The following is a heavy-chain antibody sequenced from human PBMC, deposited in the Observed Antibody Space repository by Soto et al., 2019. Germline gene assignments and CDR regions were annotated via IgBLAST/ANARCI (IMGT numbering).Heavy chain of an antibody. CDR1: GFTFSSYA. Sequence: RRLSCAASGFTFSSYAMSWVRQAPGKGLEWVSAISGSGGSTYYADSVKGRFTISRDNSKNTLYLQMNSLRAEDTAVYYCAKDERCSSTSCYTYYYYYGMDVWGQGTTVTVSS. CDR2: ISGSGGST. D-gene: IGHD2-2*02. V-gene: IGHV3-23*01. CDR3: AKDERCSSTSCYTYYYYYGMDV. J-gene: IGHJ6*02.